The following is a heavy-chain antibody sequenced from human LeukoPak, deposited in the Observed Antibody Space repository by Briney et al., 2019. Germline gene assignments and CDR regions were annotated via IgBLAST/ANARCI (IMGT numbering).Heavy chain of an antibody. D-gene: IGHD6-13*01. V-gene: IGHV1-2*02. J-gene: IGHJ6*02. CDR3: ARSGYSSSWYYYYGMDV. CDR1: GYTFTGYY. CDR2: IDPNSGGT. Sequence: ASVKVSCKSSGYTFTGYYMHWVRQAPGQGLEWMGWIDPNSGGTNYAQKFQGRVTMTRDTSISTAYMELSRLRSDDTAVYYCARSGYSSSWYYYYGMDVWGQGTTVTVSS.